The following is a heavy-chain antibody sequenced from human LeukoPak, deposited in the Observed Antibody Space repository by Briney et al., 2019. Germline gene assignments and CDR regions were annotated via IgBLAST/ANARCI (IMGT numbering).Heavy chain of an antibody. Sequence: ASVKVSCKASGYTFTGYYMHLVRQAPGQGLEWMGWINPNSGGTNYAQKFQGRVTMTRDTSISTAYMEPSRLRSDDTAVYYCARNERGSGWYGVYYYYMDVWGKGTTVTVSS. CDR1: GYTFTGYY. J-gene: IGHJ6*03. CDR3: ARNERGSGWYGVYYYYMDV. CDR2: INPNSGGT. D-gene: IGHD6-19*01. V-gene: IGHV1-2*02.